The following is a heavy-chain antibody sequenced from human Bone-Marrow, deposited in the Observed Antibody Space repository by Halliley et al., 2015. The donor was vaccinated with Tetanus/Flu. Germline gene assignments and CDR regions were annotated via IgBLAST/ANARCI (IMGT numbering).Heavy chain of an antibody. V-gene: IGHV3-30*18. CDR2: SYDGSKK. Sequence: SYDGSKKDFADSVKGRFTISRDNSKNTVDLQMDSLRAEDTAVYYCAKQGFHYYDSGGYFLDSWGQGTLVTVSS. CDR3: AKQGFHYYDSGGYFLDS. J-gene: IGHJ4*02. D-gene: IGHD3-22*01.